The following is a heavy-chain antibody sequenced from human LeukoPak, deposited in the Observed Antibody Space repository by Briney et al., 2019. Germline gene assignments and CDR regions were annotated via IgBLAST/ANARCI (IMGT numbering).Heavy chain of an antibody. V-gene: IGHV4-59*01. CDR1: GGSISSYY. CDR3: ARDALTGYARVFAY. Sequence: PSETLSLTCTVSGGSISSYYWSWIRQPPGKGLEWIGYIYYSGSTNYNPSLKSRVTISVDTSKNQFSLKLSSVTAADTAVYYCARDALTGYARVFAYWGQGTLVTVSS. D-gene: IGHD3-9*01. CDR2: IYYSGST. J-gene: IGHJ4*02.